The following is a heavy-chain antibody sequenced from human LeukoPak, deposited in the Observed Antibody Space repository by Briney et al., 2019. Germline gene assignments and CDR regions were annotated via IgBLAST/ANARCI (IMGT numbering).Heavy chain of an antibody. J-gene: IGHJ4*02. D-gene: IGHD4-17*01. CDR2: INPNSGGT. Sequence: ASVKVSCKASGYTFTGYYMHWVRQAPGQGLEWMGWINPNSGGTHYAQKFQGRVTMTRDTSISTAYMELSRLRSDDTAVYYCARVPTTVSIDYWGQGTLVTVSS. CDR1: GYTFTGYY. CDR3: ARVPTTVSIDY. V-gene: IGHV1-2*02.